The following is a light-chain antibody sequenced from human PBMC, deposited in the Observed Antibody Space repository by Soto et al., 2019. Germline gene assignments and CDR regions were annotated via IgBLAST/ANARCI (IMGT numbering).Light chain of an antibody. CDR1: QSVSSN. CDR3: QQYNSSPPHT. V-gene: IGKV3-15*01. Sequence: EIVMTQSPATLSLSPGERATLSCRASQSVSSNLAWYQQKPGQAPRLLIYGASTRATGIPARFSGSGSGTDFTLTISSLESEDFAVYYCQQYNSSPPHTFGGGTKVEIK. CDR2: GAS. J-gene: IGKJ4*01.